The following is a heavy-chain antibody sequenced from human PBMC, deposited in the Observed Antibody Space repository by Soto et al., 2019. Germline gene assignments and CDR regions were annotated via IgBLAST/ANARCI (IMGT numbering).Heavy chain of an antibody. J-gene: IGHJ6*03. CDR3: ARGLPYYDFWSGYHPGYYYYMDV. V-gene: IGHV4-39*01. Sequence: SETLSLTCTVSGGSISSSSYYWGWIRQPPGKGLEWIGSIYYSGSTYYNPSLKSRVTISVDTSKNQFSLKLSSVTAADTAVYYCARGLPYYDFWSGYHPGYYYYMDVWGKGTTVTVSS. CDR1: GGSISSSSYY. D-gene: IGHD3-3*01. CDR2: IYYSGST.